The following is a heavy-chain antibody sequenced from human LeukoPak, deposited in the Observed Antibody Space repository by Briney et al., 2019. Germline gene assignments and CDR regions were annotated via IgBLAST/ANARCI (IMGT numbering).Heavy chain of an antibody. CDR3: ARVTGYMIEDYFDY. J-gene: IGHJ4*02. V-gene: IGHV4-59*01. CDR1: GGSISSYY. Sequence: SETLSLTCTVSGGSISSYYWSWIRQPPGRGLEWIGYIYYSGSTNYNPSLKSRVTISVDTSKNQFSLKLSSVTAADTAVYYCARVTGYMIEDYFDYWGQGTLVTVSS. D-gene: IGHD3-22*01. CDR2: IYYSGST.